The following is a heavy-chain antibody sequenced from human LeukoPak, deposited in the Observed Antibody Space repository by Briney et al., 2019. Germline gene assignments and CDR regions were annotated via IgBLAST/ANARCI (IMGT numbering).Heavy chain of an antibody. J-gene: IGHJ3*02. CDR3: AKGRDGYNSDAFDI. CDR2: ISWNSGSI. CDR1: GFTFDDYA. Sequence: GRSLRLSCAASGFTFDDYAMHWVRQAPGKGLEWASGISWNSGSIGYADSVKGRFTISRDNAKNSLYLQMNSLRAEDMALYYCAKGRDGYNSDAFDIWGQGTMVTVSS. V-gene: IGHV3-9*03. D-gene: IGHD5-24*01.